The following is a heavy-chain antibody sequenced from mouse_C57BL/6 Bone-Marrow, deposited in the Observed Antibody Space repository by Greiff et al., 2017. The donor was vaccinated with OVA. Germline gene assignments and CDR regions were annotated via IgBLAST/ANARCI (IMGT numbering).Heavy chain of an antibody. CDR1: GYTFTSYW. Sequence: QVQLQQPGAELVKPGASVKLSCKASGYTFTSYWMHWVKQRPGQGLEWIGMIHPNSGSTNYNEKFKSKATLTADKSSSTAYMQLSSLTSEDSAVYVCARRRRKDGGVVEDHYYAMDYWGQGTSVTVSS. CDR2: IHPNSGST. V-gene: IGHV1-64*01. J-gene: IGHJ4*01. D-gene: IGHD1-1*01. CDR3: ARRRRKDGGVVEDHYYAMDY.